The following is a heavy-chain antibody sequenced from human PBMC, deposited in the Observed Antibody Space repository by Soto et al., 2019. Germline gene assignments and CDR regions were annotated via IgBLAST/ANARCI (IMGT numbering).Heavy chain of an antibody. D-gene: IGHD3-16*01. Sequence: QVQLVQSGAEVKKPGASVKVSCKASGYTFTSYYMHWVRQAPGQGLEWMGIINPSGGSTSYAQKFQGRVSMTRDTSTSTVYMELSSLRSEDTAVYYCSRVRGGYYYYYGMDVWGQGTTVTVSS. CDR3: SRVRGGYYYYYGMDV. V-gene: IGHV1-46*01. CDR2: INPSGGST. CDR1: GYTFTSYY. J-gene: IGHJ6*02.